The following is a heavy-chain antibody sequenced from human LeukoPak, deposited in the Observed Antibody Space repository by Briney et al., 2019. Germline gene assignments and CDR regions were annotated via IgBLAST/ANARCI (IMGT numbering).Heavy chain of an antibody. D-gene: IGHD3-10*01. CDR3: ARVPGKYYYGSGSKYYYYYSMDV. Sequence: ASVKVSCKASGYTFTGYYMHWVRQAPGQGLEWMGWINPNSGGTNYAQKFQGRVTMTRDTSISTAYMELSRLRSDDTAVYYCARVPGKYYYGSGSKYYYYYSMDVWGQGTTVTVSS. CDR1: GYTFTGYY. CDR2: INPNSGGT. J-gene: IGHJ6*02. V-gene: IGHV1-2*02.